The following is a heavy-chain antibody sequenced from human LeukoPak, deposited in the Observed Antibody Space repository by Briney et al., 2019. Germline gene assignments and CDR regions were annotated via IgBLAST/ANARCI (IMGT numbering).Heavy chain of an antibody. Sequence: PGGSLRLSCAASGFTFSSYSVNWVRQAPGKGLEWVSYISSSSSTIHYADSVKGRFTISRDNAKNSLYLQMNSLRAEDTAVYYCARRGGSGSRYYMDVWGKGTTVTVSS. CDR1: GFTFSSYS. CDR2: ISSSSSTI. CDR3: ARRGGSGSRYYMDV. D-gene: IGHD3-10*01. V-gene: IGHV3-48*01. J-gene: IGHJ6*03.